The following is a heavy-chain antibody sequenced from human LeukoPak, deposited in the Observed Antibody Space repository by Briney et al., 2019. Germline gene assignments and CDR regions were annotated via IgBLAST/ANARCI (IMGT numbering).Heavy chain of an antibody. J-gene: IGHJ4*02. CDR2: INHSGST. D-gene: IGHD6-19*01. CDR1: GGSFSGYY. V-gene: IGHV4-34*01. CDR3: ASRYDRMAVAGTGFDY. Sequence: SETLSLTCAVYGGSFSGYYWSWIRQPPGKGLEWIGEINHSGSTNYNPSLKSRVTISVDTSKNQFSLKLSSVTAADTAVYYCASRYDRMAVAGTGFDYWGQGTLVTVSS.